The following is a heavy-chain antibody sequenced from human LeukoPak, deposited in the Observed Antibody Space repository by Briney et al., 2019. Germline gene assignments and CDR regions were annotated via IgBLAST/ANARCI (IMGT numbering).Heavy chain of an antibody. D-gene: IGHD2-2*01. CDR1: GYSIRSGFY. CDR2: IYHSGIT. J-gene: IGHJ4*02. CDR3: ARDDCSRSSCYLGIDY. Sequence: SETLSLTCTVSGYSIRSGFYWGWIRQPPGKGLEWIGNIYHSGITYYTPSLKSRVTISADTSNNQFSLRVSSVTAADTAVYYCARDDCSRSSCYLGIDYWGQGTLVTVSS. V-gene: IGHV4-38-2*02.